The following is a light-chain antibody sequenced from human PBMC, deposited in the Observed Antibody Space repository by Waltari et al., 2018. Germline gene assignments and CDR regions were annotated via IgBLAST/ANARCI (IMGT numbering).Light chain of an antibody. CDR3: QQYGFSSWT. CDR1: QSIDSNY. Sequence: EIVLTQSPGTLPLSLGESATLSCRASQSIDSNYVAWYQQKPGQAPRLLISGASTRATGIPDRFRGSESGTDFFTLTINRLEPEDFAVYYCQQYGFSSWTFGQGTKVEMK. CDR2: GAS. V-gene: IGKV3-20*01. J-gene: IGKJ1*01.